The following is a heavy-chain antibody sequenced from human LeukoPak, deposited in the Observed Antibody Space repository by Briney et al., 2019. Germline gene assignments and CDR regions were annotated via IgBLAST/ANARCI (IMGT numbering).Heavy chain of an antibody. D-gene: IGHD2-2*01. CDR1: GFTFSSYG. Sequence: PGGSLRLSCAASGFTFSSYGMHWVRQAPGKGLEWVAFIRYDGSNKYYADSVKGRFTISRDNSKNTLYLQMNSLRAEDTAVYYCAKDSLIDSGYCSSTSCHLFDYWGQGTLVTVSS. J-gene: IGHJ4*02. CDR3: AKDSLIDSGYCSSTSCHLFDY. V-gene: IGHV3-30*02. CDR2: IRYDGSNK.